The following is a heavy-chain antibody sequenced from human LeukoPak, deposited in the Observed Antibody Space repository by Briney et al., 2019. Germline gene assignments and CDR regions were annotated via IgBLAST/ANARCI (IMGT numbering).Heavy chain of an antibody. J-gene: IGHJ4*02. CDR1: GFTFSSYA. D-gene: IGHD1-14*01. CDR2: VRGSDAGT. Sequence: GGSLRLSCAASGFTFSSYAMNWVRQAPGKGLEWVSAVRGSDAGTSYADSVKGRFTISRDNSKNTLYLQMNSLRAEDTAVYYCARERYRKRGVDYWGQGTLVTVSS. V-gene: IGHV3-23*01. CDR3: ARERYRKRGVDY.